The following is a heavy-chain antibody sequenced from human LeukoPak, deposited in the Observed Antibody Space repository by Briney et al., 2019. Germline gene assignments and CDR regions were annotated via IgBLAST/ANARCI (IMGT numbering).Heavy chain of an antibody. V-gene: IGHV4-4*02. J-gene: IGHJ4*02. D-gene: IGHD4-17*01. CDR2: IYLRGNT. Sequence: SGTLSLTCAISGGSISSSNWWTWVRQPPGKGLEWVGEIYLRGNTNYNPSLESRATISVDESKTQLSLRLESVTAADTAVYYCARGTITTVTDSWGPGTLVTVSS. CDR1: GGSISSSNW. CDR3: ARGTITTVTDS.